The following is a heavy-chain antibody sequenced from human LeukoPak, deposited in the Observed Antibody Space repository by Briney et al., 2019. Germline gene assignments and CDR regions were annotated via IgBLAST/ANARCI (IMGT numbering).Heavy chain of an antibody. CDR3: ARAKGVVVTSSAFDI. Sequence: GESLKISCKGSGYSFTSYWIGWVRQMPGKGLEWMGIIYPGDSDTRYSPSFQGQVTISADKSISTAYLQWSSLKASDTAMYYCARAKGVVVTSSAFDIWGQGTMVTVSS. D-gene: IGHD3-22*01. CDR2: IYPGDSDT. J-gene: IGHJ3*02. CDR1: GYSFTSYW. V-gene: IGHV5-51*01.